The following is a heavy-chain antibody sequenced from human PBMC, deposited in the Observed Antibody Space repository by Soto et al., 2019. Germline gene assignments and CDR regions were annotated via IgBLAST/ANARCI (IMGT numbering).Heavy chain of an antibody. Sequence: QMQLVESGGGVVQPGRSLRLSCAASGFTFSSYGMHWVRQAPGKGLEWVAVISYDGSNEHFAGSVRGRFTISRDNSKNTLYLQMNRLRPEDTAVYYCGKAQRVASSYGLDAWGQGTTVIVSS. V-gene: IGHV3-30*18. J-gene: IGHJ6*02. CDR2: ISYDGSNE. CDR1: GFTFSSYG. CDR3: GKAQRVASSYGLDA. D-gene: IGHD5-12*01.